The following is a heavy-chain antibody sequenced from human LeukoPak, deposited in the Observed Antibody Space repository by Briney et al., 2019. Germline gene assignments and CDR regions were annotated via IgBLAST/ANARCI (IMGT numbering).Heavy chain of an antibody. J-gene: IGHJ4*02. CDR1: RFTFSRYD. D-gene: IGHD4-17*01. Sequence: GGSLRLSCGTSRFTFSRYDMHWVRQAQGKGLEWVTFIRYDGSYRSYGDSVKGRFTIFRDNSKNTLYLQMNSLRVDDTAVYYCVKGGDYNYLLESWGQGTLVTVSS. V-gene: IGHV3-30*02. CDR2: IRYDGSYR. CDR3: VKGGDYNYLLES.